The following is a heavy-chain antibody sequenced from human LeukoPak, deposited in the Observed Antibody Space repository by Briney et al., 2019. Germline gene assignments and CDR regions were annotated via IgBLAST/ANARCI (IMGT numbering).Heavy chain of an antibody. Sequence: HGESLKISCKGSGYSFTSYWIGWVRQMPGKGLEWMGIIYPGDSDTRYSPSFQGQVTISADKSISTAYLQWSSLKASDTAMYYCARQDIVRVPALILRAFDIWGQGTMVTVSS. CDR1: GYSFTSYW. J-gene: IGHJ3*02. CDR3: ARQDIVRVPALILRAFDI. CDR2: IYPGDSDT. D-gene: IGHD2-2*02. V-gene: IGHV5-51*01.